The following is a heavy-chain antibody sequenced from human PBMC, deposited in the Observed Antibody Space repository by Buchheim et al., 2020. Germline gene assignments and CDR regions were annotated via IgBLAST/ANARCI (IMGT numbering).Heavy chain of an antibody. CDR3: AKSSKAYYDFWSGPDY. CDR1: GSTFSSYG. D-gene: IGHD3-3*01. J-gene: IGHJ4*02. V-gene: IGHV3-30*18. Sequence: QVQLVESGGGVVQPGRSLRLSCAASGSTFSSYGMHWVRQAPGKGLEWVAVISYDGSNKYYADSVRGRFTISRDNSKNTLYLQMNSLRAEDTAVYYCAKSSKAYYDFWSGPDYWGQGTL. CDR2: ISYDGSNK.